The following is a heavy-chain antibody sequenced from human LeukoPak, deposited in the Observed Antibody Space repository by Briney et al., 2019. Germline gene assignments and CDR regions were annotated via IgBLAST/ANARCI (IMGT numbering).Heavy chain of an antibody. D-gene: IGHD2-21*02. CDR1: GFSLRTSGVG. V-gene: IGHV2-5*01. CDR3: VRDCGGDCPFFFDY. CDR2: IYWNDDG. J-gene: IGHJ4*02. Sequence: SGPTLVNPTQTLTLTCTFSGFSLRTSGVGVGWIRQPPGKALEWLALIYWNDDGRYSPSLKSRLTITKDTSKNQVVLTMTNMDPDDTATYYCVRDCGGDCPFFFDYWGQGTLVTVSS.